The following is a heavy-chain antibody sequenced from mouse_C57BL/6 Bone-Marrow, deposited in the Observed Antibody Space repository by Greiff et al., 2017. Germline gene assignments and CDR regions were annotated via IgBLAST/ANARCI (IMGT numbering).Heavy chain of an antibody. J-gene: IGHJ1*03. V-gene: IGHV1-85*01. CDR1: GYTFTSYD. D-gene: IGHD1-1*01. CDR2: IYPSDGST. CDR3: ARSEESSNGYFDV. Sequence: QVQLQQSGPELVKPGASVKLSCKASGYTFTSYDINWVHQRPGQGLEWIGWIYPSDGSTKYNATFKGKATLTVDTSSSTVYMELHSLTSEDSAVYFGARSEESSNGYFDVWGTGTTVTVSS.